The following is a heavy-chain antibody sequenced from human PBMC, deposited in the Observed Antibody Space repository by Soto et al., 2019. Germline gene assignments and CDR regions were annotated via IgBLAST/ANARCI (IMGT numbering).Heavy chain of an antibody. CDR2: INPNSGGT. V-gene: IGHV1-2*04. D-gene: IGHD3-9*01. J-gene: IGHJ6*02. Sequence: QVQLVQSGAEVKKPGASVKVSCKASGYTFTGYYMHWVRQAHGQGLEWMGWINPNSGGTNYAQKFQGWVTMTRDTSISTAYMELSRLRSDDTAVYYCARMGQVGDILTGSRLYSYYGMDVWGQGTTVTVSS. CDR1: GYTFTGYY. CDR3: ARMGQVGDILTGSRLYSYYGMDV.